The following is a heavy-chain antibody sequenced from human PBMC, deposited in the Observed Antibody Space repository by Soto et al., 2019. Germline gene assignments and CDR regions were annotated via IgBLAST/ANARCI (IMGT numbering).Heavy chain of an antibody. Sequence: QVQLVQSGAEVKKPGSSVKVSCKASGGTFSSYAISWVRLAPGQGLEWMGGIIPIFGTANYAQKFQGRVTITADESTSTAYMELSSLRSEGTAVYYCARSGDYYDSSGYSSLYFDYWGQGTLVTVSS. J-gene: IGHJ4*02. D-gene: IGHD3-22*01. V-gene: IGHV1-69*01. CDR1: GGTFSSYA. CDR2: IIPIFGTA. CDR3: ARSGDYYDSSGYSSLYFDY.